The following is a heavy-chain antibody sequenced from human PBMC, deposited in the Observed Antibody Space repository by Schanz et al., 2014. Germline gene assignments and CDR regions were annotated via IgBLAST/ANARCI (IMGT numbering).Heavy chain of an antibody. V-gene: IGHV3-7*01. D-gene: IGHD6-13*01. J-gene: IGHJ4*02. CDR1: GFTFSAYW. CDR3: VKIGYTHWSLDD. Sequence: EVQLVEYGGGLVQPGESLRLSCAASGFTFSAYWMAWVRQAPGKGLEWVAAINQAASVQYYADSVKGRFTISRDDSKNSHYFQMNSLRVEDTAVFYCVKIGYTHWSLDDWGQGILVTVSS. CDR2: INQAASVQ.